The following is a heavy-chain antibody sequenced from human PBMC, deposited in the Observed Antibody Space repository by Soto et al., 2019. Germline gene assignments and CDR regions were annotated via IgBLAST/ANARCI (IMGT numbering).Heavy chain of an antibody. D-gene: IGHD3-3*01. CDR2: IIPMFGRA. J-gene: IGHJ5*02. CDR1: GGSFSNYG. Sequence: QVQLVQSGAEVKEPGSSVKVSCKASGGSFSNYGFNWVRQAPGQGLEWMGGIIPMFGRANYAQKFQGRVTITADETTSTTXMELSSLRSEDTAVYYCARDMKAVFGVVTYNWFDPWGQGTLVTVSS. CDR3: ARDMKAVFGVVTYNWFDP. V-gene: IGHV1-69*12.